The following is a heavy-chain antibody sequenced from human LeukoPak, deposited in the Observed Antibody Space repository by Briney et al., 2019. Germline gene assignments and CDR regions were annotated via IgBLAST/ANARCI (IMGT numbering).Heavy chain of an antibody. J-gene: IGHJ4*02. CDR1: GFTFSSYG. V-gene: IGHV3-30*18. Sequence: GGSLRLSCAASGFTFSSYGMHWVRQAPGKGLEWVAVISYDGSNKYYADSVKGRFTISRDNSKNTLYLQMNSLRAEDTAVYYCAKVLGSDFDYWGQGILVTVSS. CDR2: ISYDGSNK. D-gene: IGHD5-12*01. CDR3: AKVLGSDFDY.